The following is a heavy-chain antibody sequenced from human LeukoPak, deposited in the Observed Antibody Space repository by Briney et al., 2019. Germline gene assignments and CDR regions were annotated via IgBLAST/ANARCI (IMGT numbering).Heavy chain of an antibody. CDR2: IKQDGSET. D-gene: IGHD5-24*01. CDR1: GFTFSTYW. J-gene: IGHJ4*02. Sequence: GGSLRLSCATSGFTFSTYWMSWVRQAPGKGPEWVANIKQDGSETYYADSVKGRVTIFRDNAKNSLYLQMDSLRVEDTAVYYCANGDGFDYWGQGTLVIVSS. CDR3: ANGDGFDY. V-gene: IGHV3-7*01.